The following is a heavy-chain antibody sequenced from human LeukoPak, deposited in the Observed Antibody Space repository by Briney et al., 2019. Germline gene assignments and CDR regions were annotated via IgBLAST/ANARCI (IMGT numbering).Heavy chain of an antibody. J-gene: IGHJ4*02. CDR2: IDSYNGDT. CDR1: GYTFTSYG. Sequence: ASVKVSCKASGYTFTSYGVSWVRQAPGQGLEWVGWIDSYNGDTNYAQKFRGRVTMTTEKSSSTAYMELRSLRSDDTALYYCATEGGWQPTDYGDYVYWGQGTLVTVSS. V-gene: IGHV1-18*01. CDR3: ATEGGWQPTDYGDYVY. D-gene: IGHD4-17*01.